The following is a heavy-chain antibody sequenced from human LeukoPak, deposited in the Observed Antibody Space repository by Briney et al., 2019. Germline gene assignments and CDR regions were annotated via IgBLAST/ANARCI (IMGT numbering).Heavy chain of an antibody. D-gene: IGHD4-17*01. CDR1: GFTLSNYW. V-gene: IGHV3-74*01. CDR2: INSDGSST. Sequence: GGSLRLSCAASGFTLSNYWMHWVRHAPGKGLVWVSRINSDGSSTTSADSVKGRFTISRDNSKHTLYLQMNSLRAEDTAVYYCAKGGATVIDYWGQGTLVTVSS. CDR3: AKGGATVIDY. J-gene: IGHJ4*02.